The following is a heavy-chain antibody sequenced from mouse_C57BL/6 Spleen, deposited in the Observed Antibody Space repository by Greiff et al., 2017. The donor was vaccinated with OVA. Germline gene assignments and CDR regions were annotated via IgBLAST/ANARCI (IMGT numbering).Heavy chain of an antibody. V-gene: IGHV3-6*01. CDR2: ISYDGSN. CDR3: ARGRETGFAY. D-gene: IGHD4-1*01. CDR1: GYSITSGYY. J-gene: IGHJ3*01. Sequence: EVQLQESGPGLVKPSQSLSLTCSVTGYSITSGYYWNWIRQFPGNKLEWMGYISYDGSNNYNPSLKNRISITRDTSKNQFFLKLNSVTTEDTATYYCARGRETGFAYWGQGTLVTVSA.